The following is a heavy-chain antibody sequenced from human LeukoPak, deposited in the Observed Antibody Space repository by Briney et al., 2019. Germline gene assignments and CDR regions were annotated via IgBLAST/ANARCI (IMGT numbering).Heavy chain of an antibody. CDR1: GFTVSSNS. CDR2: IYTGGGT. J-gene: IGHJ4*02. CDR3: TRSGYRHPYHFES. V-gene: IGHV3-53*01. D-gene: IGHD3-22*01. Sequence: GGSLRLSCTVSGFTVSSNSMSWVRQAPGKGLEWVSVIYTGGGTDHADSVKGRFTISRDNSKNTLSLQMNSLRADDTAIYYCTRSGYRHPYHFESWGQGTLVIVSS.